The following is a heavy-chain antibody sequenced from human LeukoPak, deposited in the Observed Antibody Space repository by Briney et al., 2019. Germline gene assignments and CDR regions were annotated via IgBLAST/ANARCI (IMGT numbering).Heavy chain of an antibody. V-gene: IGHV4-59*01. J-gene: IGHJ4*02. Sequence: SETLSLTCTVSGGSINSYYWTWIRQPPRKGLEWIGYIYYSGSTNYNPSLKSRVSISVDTSKNQFSLTLSSVTAADTAVYYCARTWKTTVTNWGQGTLVTVSS. CDR1: GGSINSYY. CDR3: ARTWKTTVTN. D-gene: IGHD4-17*01. CDR2: IYYSGST.